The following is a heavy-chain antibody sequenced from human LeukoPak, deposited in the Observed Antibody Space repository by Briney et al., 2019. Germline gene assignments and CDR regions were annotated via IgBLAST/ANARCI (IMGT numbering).Heavy chain of an antibody. J-gene: IGHJ4*02. CDR2: IYSGGTI. CDR1: GLTVSSNY. D-gene: IGHD3-22*01. CDR3: AREGSYDGSTMWYFDY. Sequence: GGSRRLSCEASGLTVSSNYMAWVRQAPGKGLEWVSVIYSGGTIYYADSVKGRFTISRDNSKNTLYLQMNSLRAEDTAVYYCAREGSYDGSTMWYFDYWGQGTLVTVSS. V-gene: IGHV3-53*01.